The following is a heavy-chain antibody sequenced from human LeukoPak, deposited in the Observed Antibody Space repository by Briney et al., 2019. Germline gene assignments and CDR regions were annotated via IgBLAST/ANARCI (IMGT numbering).Heavy chain of an antibody. V-gene: IGHV4-30-4*01. D-gene: IGHD6-13*01. Sequence: PSETLSLTCTVSGGSISSGDYYWSWIRQPPGKGLEWIGYIYYSGSTYYNPSLKSRVTISVDTSKNQFSLKLSSVTAADTAVYYCARDSFQAAADLFDYWGQGTLVTVSS. J-gene: IGHJ4*02. CDR3: ARDSFQAAADLFDY. CDR2: IYYSGST. CDR1: GGSISSGDYY.